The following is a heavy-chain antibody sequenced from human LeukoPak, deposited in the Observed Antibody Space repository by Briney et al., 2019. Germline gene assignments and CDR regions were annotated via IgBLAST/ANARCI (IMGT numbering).Heavy chain of an antibody. CDR1: GYTLTELS. CDR2: FDPEDGET. CDR3: ATSYGSGSYWFDP. Sequence: ASVTVSCKVSGYTLTELSMHWVRQAPGKGREWMGGFDPEDGETIYAQKFQGRVTMTEDTSTDTAYMELSSLRSEDTAVYYCATSYGSGSYWFDPWGQGTLVTVSS. D-gene: IGHD3-10*01. J-gene: IGHJ5*02. V-gene: IGHV1-24*01.